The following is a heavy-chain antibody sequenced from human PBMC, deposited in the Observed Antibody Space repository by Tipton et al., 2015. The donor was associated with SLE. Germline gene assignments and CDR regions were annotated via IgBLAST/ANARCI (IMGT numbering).Heavy chain of an antibody. CDR3: ARGPGGRLGEFLDY. D-gene: IGHD3-10*01. V-gene: IGHV1-8*01. J-gene: IGHJ4*02. CDR2: MNPNSGNT. Sequence: QLVQSGAEVQKPGASVKVSCKASGYTFSSYDINWVRQATGQGLEWMGWMNPNSGNTGYAQNFQGRVTMTRNISITTAYMELSSLRSEDTAVYYCARGPGGRLGEFLDYWGQGTLVTVSS. CDR1: GYTFSSYD.